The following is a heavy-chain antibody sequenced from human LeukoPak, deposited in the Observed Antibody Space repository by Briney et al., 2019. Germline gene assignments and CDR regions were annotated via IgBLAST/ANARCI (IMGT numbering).Heavy chain of an antibody. Sequence: TGGSLRLSCAASGFTFSSYSMNWVRQAPGKGLEWVSSISSSSSYIYYADSVKGRFTISRDNAKNSLYLQMNSLRAEDTAVYYCARDYVLWRDPENYFDYWGQGTLVTVSS. V-gene: IGHV3-21*01. CDR2: ISSSSSYI. J-gene: IGHJ4*02. CDR3: ARDYVLWRDPENYFDY. D-gene: IGHD3/OR15-3a*01. CDR1: GFTFSSYS.